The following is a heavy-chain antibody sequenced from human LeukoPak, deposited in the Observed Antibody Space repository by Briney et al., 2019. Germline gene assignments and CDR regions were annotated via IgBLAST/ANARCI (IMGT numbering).Heavy chain of an antibody. CDR3: ARAPMGHYYDSSGQDW. V-gene: IGHV1-18*01. J-gene: IGHJ4*02. CDR2: ISAYNGNT. D-gene: IGHD3-22*01. CDR1: GYTFTNYG. Sequence: ASVKVSCKASGYTFTNYGISWVRQAPGQGLEWMGWISAYNGNTNYAQKLQGRVTMTTDTSTSTAYMELRSLRSDDTAVYYCARAPMGHYYDSSGQDWWGQGTLVTVSS.